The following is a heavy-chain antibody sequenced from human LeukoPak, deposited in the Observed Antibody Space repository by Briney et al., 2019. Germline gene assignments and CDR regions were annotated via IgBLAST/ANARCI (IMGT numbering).Heavy chain of an antibody. Sequence: PSETLSLTCTVSGGSISSYYWSWIRQPPGKGLEWIGYIYYSGSTNYNPSLKSRVTISVDTSKNQFSLKLSSVTAADTAVYYCARARRLTMVRGVTDYGMDVWGQGTTVTVSS. CDR1: GGSISSYY. CDR2: IYYSGST. D-gene: IGHD3-10*01. V-gene: IGHV4-59*01. J-gene: IGHJ6*02. CDR3: ARARRLTMVRGVTDYGMDV.